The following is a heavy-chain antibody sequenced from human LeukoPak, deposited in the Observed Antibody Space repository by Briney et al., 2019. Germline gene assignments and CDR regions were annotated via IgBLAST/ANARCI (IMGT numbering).Heavy chain of an antibody. J-gene: IGHJ4*02. CDR1: GGSFSGYY. V-gene: IGHV4-34*01. CDR2: INHSGST. Sequence: SETLSLTCAVYGGSFSGYYWSWIRQPPGKGLEWIGEINHSGSTNYNPSLKSRVTISVNTSKNQFSLKLSSVTAADTAVYYCARRGYYYGSGKGVDYWGQGTLVTVSS. D-gene: IGHD3-10*01. CDR3: ARRGYYYGSGKGVDY.